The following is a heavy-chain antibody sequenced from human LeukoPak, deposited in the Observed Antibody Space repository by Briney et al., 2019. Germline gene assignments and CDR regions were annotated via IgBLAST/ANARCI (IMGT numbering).Heavy chain of an antibody. J-gene: IGHJ4*02. Sequence: SETLSLTCTVSGGSISSYYWSWIRQPPGKGLEWIGYIYYSGSTNYNPSLKSRVTISVDTSKNQFSLKLSSVTAADTAVYYCARAGQQLALDYWGQGTLVTVSS. CDR2: IYYSGST. CDR3: ARAGQQLALDY. V-gene: IGHV4-59*01. CDR1: GGSISSYY. D-gene: IGHD6-13*01.